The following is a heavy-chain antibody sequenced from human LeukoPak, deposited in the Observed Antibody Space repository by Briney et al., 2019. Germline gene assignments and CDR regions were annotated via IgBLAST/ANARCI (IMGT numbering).Heavy chain of an antibody. J-gene: IGHJ4*02. Sequence: ASVKVSCKASEYTFSAYYMHWVRQAPGQGLEWMGWINPKATGTNYAQKFQGRVTMTRDTSISTVYMELSRLRFDDTAVYYCAREQAVGDRHQKLFDYWGQGTLVTVSS. CDR1: EYTFSAYY. D-gene: IGHD3-10*01. CDR3: AREQAVGDRHQKLFDY. CDR2: INPKATGT. V-gene: IGHV1-2*02.